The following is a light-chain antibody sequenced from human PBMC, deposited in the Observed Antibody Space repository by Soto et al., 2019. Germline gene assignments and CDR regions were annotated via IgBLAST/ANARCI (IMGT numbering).Light chain of an antibody. CDR3: CSYAGSLVV. CDR2: DVS. Sequence: QSVLTQPRSVSGSPGQSVTISCTGTSSDVGGYNYVSWYQQHPGKAPKLMIYDVSKRPTGVPDRFSGSKSGNTASLTISGLQAEDEAAYYWCSYAGSLVVFGGGTKLTVL. CDR1: SSDVGGYNY. J-gene: IGLJ2*01. V-gene: IGLV2-11*01.